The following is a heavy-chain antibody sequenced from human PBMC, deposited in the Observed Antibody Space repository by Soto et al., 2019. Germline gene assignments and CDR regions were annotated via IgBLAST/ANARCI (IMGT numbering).Heavy chain of an antibody. Sequence: HVQLVQSGGELKKPGASVKVSCNTSGYTFNTYFITWVRQAPGQGLEWMGWISPHNCNTNYAEKFRGRVTMTTDTITKTAYMELRNLRFDDRAVYYCARDTSNSFDYWGQGTLVTVSS. D-gene: IGHD2-2*01. J-gene: IGHJ4*02. CDR1: GYTFNTYF. CDR2: ISPHNCNT. CDR3: ARDTSNSFDY. V-gene: IGHV1-18*01.